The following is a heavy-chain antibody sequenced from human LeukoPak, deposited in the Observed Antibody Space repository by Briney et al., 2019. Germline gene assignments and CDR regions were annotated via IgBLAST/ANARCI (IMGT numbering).Heavy chain of an antibody. CDR1: GGSFSGYY. V-gene: IGHV4-34*01. Sequence: SETQSLTCAVYGGSFSGYYWSWIRQPPGKGLEWIGEINHSGSTNYNPSLKSRVTISVDTSKNQFSLKLSSVTAADTAVYYCARGPLPAAAPPFDYWGQGTLVTVSS. CDR2: INHSGST. D-gene: IGHD2-2*01. J-gene: IGHJ4*02. CDR3: ARGPLPAAAPPFDY.